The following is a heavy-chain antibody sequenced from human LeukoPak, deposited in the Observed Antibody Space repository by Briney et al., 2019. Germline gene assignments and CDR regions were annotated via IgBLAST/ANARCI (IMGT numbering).Heavy chain of an antibody. Sequence: SVKVSCKASGGTFSSYAISWVRQAPGQGLEWMGRIIPIFRTANYAQKFQGRVTITTDESTSTAYMELSSLRSEDTAVYYCARDYYYDSSGYASWGQGTLVTVSS. D-gene: IGHD3-22*01. CDR1: GGTFSSYA. CDR3: ARDYYYDSSGYAS. J-gene: IGHJ4*02. V-gene: IGHV1-69*05. CDR2: IIPIFRTA.